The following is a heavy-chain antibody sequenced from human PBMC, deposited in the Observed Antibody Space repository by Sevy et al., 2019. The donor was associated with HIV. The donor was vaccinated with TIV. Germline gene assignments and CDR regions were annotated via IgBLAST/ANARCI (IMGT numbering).Heavy chain of an antibody. V-gene: IGHV3-23*01. CDR3: AKTLQKLPFHPHYFDY. D-gene: IGHD2-21*02. Sequence: GGSLRLSCAASGFTLGSYTMNWVRQAPGEGLEWVASISATGSSTYYADSVKGRFTIPRDVSKGLLYLQMNSLTAEDTAIFYCAKTLQKLPFHPHYFDYWGQGTLVTVSS. J-gene: IGHJ4*02. CDR1: GFTLGSYT. CDR2: ISATGSST.